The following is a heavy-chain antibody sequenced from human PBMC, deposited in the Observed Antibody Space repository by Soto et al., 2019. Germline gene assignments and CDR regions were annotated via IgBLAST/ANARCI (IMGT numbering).Heavy chain of an antibody. J-gene: IGHJ4*02. Sequence: SETLSLTCTVSGGSISSGGYYWSWIRQHPGKGLEWIGYIYYSGSTYYNPSLKSRVTISVDTSKNQFSLKLSSVTAADTAVYYCASDGFRGYSYGYLYWGQGTLVTVYS. V-gene: IGHV4-31*03. CDR2: IYYSGST. CDR3: ASDGFRGYSYGYLY. CDR1: GGSISSGGYY. D-gene: IGHD5-18*01.